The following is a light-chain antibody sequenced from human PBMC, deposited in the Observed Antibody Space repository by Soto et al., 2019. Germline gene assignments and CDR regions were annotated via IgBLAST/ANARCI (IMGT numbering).Light chain of an antibody. V-gene: IGKV3-15*01. CDR2: GAS. CDR3: QQYNNWPPLT. Sequence: EIVMTQSPATLSVSPGERATLSCRASQSVSGNLAWYQQKPGQAPRLLIYGASTRATGIPARFSGSGSGTEFTLTLSSLQSEDFAVYYCQQYNNWPPLTFGPGTKVDIK. CDR1: QSVSGN. J-gene: IGKJ3*01.